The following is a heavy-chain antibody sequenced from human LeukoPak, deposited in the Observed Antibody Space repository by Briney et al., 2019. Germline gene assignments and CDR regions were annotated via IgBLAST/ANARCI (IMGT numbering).Heavy chain of an antibody. CDR3: ARDLWSGAFDI. V-gene: IGHV3-21*01. D-gene: IGHD3-10*02. Sequence: GGSLRPSCAASGFTFSSYSMNWVRQAPGKGLEWVSSISSSSSYIYYADSVKGRFTISRDNAKNSLYLQMNSLRAEDTAVYYCARDLWSGAFDIWGQGTMVTVSS. CDR2: ISSSSSYI. CDR1: GFTFSSYS. J-gene: IGHJ3*02.